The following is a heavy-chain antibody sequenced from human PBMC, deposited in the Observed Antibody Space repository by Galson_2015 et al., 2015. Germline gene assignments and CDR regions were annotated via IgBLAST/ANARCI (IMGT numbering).Heavy chain of an antibody. Sequence: SVKVSCKASGYTFTSYGISWVRQAPGQGLEWMGWISAYNGNTNYAQKLQGRVTMTTDTSTSTAYMELRSLRSDDTAVYYCARGLGYCSSTSCYGNWFDPWGQGTLVTVSS. CDR3: ARGLGYCSSTSCYGNWFDP. J-gene: IGHJ5*02. CDR2: ISAYNGNT. V-gene: IGHV1-18*01. D-gene: IGHD2-2*01. CDR1: GYTFTSYG.